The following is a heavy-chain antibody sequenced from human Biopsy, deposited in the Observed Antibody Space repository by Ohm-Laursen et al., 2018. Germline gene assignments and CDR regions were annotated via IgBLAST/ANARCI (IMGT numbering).Heavy chain of an antibody. J-gene: IGHJ4*02. D-gene: IGHD6-19*01. CDR3: ARVGSGWAPFDK. CDR1: GYSISSDYR. V-gene: IGHV4-38-2*01. CDR2: IFKDGNT. Sequence: PGTLSLTCAVSGYSISSDYRWGWIRQAPGKTLEWLGNIFKDGNTNYNPSLRSRLIISIDTSKNQFSLMMTSVSGADTAVYFCARVGSGWAPFDKWGPGTLVTVSS.